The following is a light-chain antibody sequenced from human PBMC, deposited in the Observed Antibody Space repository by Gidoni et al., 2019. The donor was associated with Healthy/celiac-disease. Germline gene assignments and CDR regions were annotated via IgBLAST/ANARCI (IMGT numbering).Light chain of an antibody. CDR1: SSDVGGYNY. Sequence: QSALTQPASVSGSPGQSITISCTGTSSDVGGYNYVSWYQQHPGKAPKLMIYDVSNRPSVVSNRFSGSKSGNTASLTISGLQAEDEADYYCSSYTSSSTLEGVFGTGTKV. J-gene: IGLJ1*01. CDR2: DVS. CDR3: SSYTSSSTLEGV. V-gene: IGLV2-14*01.